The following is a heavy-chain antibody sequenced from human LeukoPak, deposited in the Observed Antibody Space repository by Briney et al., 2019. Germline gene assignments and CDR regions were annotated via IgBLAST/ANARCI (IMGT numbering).Heavy chain of an antibody. V-gene: IGHV3-21*01. CDR1: GYTFSSYS. J-gene: IGHJ1*01. CDR2: ISVRSNYI. CDR3: VRLRRNSDTTGFYYYYDF. Sequence: GGSLRLSCAASGYTFSSYSINWVRQAPGKGLEWVSSISVRSNYIYYADSVRGRCRISRDDARDSLYLQMSSLRAEDTAVYYCVRLRRNSDTTGFYYYYDFWGQGTLVTVSS. D-gene: IGHD3-22*01.